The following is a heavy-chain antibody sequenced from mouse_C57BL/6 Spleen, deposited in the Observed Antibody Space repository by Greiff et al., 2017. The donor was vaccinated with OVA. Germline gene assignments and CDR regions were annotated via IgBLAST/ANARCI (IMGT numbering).Heavy chain of an antibody. CDR2: IYPRSGNT. CDR3: GEILTPAWFAY. CDR1: GYTFTSYG. D-gene: IGHD2-5*01. V-gene: IGHV1-81*01. J-gene: IGHJ3*01. Sequence: VQRVESGAELARPGASVKLSCKASGYTFTSYGISWVKQRTGQGLEWIGEIYPRSGNTYYNEKFKGKATLTADKSSSTAYMELRSLTSEDSAVYFCGEILTPAWFAYWGQGTLVTVSA.